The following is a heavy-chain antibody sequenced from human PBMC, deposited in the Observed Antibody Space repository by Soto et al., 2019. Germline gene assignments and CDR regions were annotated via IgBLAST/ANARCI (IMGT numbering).Heavy chain of an antibody. J-gene: IGHJ4*02. CDR1: GYSFTSYG. CDR3: ARDLGYCSSTSCYIYDY. V-gene: IGHV1-18*01. D-gene: IGHD2-2*02. Sequence: QVQLVQSGAEVKKPGASVKVSCKASGYSFTSYGISWVRQAPGQGLEWMGWISAHNGNTNYAQKRQGRVAMTTDTPRSTVYMELRCLSSDDTAVYYCARDLGYCSSTSCYIYDYWGQGTLVTVSS. CDR2: ISAHNGNT.